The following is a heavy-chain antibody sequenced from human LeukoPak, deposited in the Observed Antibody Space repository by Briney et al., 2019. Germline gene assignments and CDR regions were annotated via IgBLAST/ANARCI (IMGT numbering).Heavy chain of an antibody. CDR3: TKDMEWGMDV. J-gene: IGHJ6*02. CDR2: IGWDGTNI. D-gene: IGHD3-3*01. V-gene: IGHV3-43*01. CDR1: GFTFDRHT. Sequence: GGSLRLSCATSGFTFDRHTMHWVRQPPGKGPEWVSLIGWDGTNIDYADSVKGRFTISRDNSKNFVYLQMHSLRTEDTALYYCTKDMEWGMDVWGQGTTVIVSS.